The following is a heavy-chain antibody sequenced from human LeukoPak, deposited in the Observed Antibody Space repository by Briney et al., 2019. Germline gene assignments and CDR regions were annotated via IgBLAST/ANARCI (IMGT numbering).Heavy chain of an antibody. J-gene: IGHJ4*02. CDR2: MYYSGST. CDR3: ARSTFGGVIAYYFDY. CDR1: GGSISSGDYY. Sequence: PSETLSLTCTVSGGSISSGDYYWSWIRQPPGKGLEWIGYMYYSGSTYYNPSLKSRVTISVDTSKNQFSLKLSSVTAADTAVYYCARSTFGGVIAYYFDYWGQGTLVTVSS. V-gene: IGHV4-30-4*01. D-gene: IGHD3-16*02.